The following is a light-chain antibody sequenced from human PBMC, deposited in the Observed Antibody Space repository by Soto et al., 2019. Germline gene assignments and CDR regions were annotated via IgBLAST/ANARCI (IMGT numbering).Light chain of an antibody. CDR2: GAS. J-gene: IGKJ1*01. CDR3: QQYGSSPWT. CDR1: QSVSSSY. Sequence: EIVLTQSPGTLSLSPGERATLSCRASQSVSSSYLAWYQQKPGQAPRLLIYGASSRATGIPDRFSGSGSGTDFILTISRLEPADFAVYYCQQYGSSPWTFGQGTKVEIK. V-gene: IGKV3-20*01.